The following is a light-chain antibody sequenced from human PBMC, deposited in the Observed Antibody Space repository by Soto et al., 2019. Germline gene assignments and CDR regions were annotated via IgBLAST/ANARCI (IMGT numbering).Light chain of an antibody. J-gene: IGKJ2*01. V-gene: IGKV3-20*01. CDR2: GES. Sequence: EIVLTQSPGTLSLSPGERATLACRASQSVSSSYLARYQQKPGQAPRLLIYGESSRATGIPDRFSGSGCGTDFSLTISSLVHGDFAVYYCQQYGSTPYTFGQGTKLEIK. CDR3: QQYGSTPYT. CDR1: QSVSSSY.